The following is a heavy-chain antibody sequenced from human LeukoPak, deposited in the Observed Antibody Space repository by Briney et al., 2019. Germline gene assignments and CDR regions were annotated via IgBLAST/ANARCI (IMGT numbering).Heavy chain of an antibody. CDR3: ARELLGVVVPAAIPYDAFDI. D-gene: IGHD2-2*02. Sequence: VASVKVSCTASGYTFTSYDIDWVRQATGQGLEWMGWMNPNSGNTGYAQKFQGRVTITADESTSTAYMELSSLRSEDTAVYYCARELLGVVVPAAIPYDAFDIWGQGTMVTVSS. CDR1: GYTFTSYD. CDR2: MNPNSGNT. V-gene: IGHV1-8*01. J-gene: IGHJ3*02.